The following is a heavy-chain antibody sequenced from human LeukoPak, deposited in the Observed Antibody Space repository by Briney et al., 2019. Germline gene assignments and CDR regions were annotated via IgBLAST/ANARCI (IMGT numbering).Heavy chain of an antibody. J-gene: IGHJ5*02. CDR1: GFTLFSYS. CDR3: AREEMGGTTRSGALT. Sequence: GGSLRLSCVASGFTLFSYSINWVRQAPGKGLEWVSSISGNTSYIYYVDSVKGRFTISIDNAENSLYLQMNSLRAEDTAVYYCAREEMGGTTRSGALTWGQGTLVTVSS. D-gene: IGHD1-14*01. V-gene: IGHV3-21*01. CDR2: ISGNTSYI.